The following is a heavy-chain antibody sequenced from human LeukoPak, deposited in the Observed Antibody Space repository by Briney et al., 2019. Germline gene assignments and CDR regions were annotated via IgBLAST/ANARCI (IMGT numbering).Heavy chain of an antibody. V-gene: IGHV3-48*03. CDR1: GFTFSSYE. CDR2: ISSSGSTI. J-gene: IGHJ4*02. CDR3: ARESDYGDYPLGY. Sequence: GGSLRLSCAASGFTFSSYEMNWVRQAPGKGLEWVSYISSSGSTIYYADSVKGRLTISRDNAKNSLYLQMNSLRAEDTAVYYCARESDYGDYPLGYWGQGTLVTVSS. D-gene: IGHD4-17*01.